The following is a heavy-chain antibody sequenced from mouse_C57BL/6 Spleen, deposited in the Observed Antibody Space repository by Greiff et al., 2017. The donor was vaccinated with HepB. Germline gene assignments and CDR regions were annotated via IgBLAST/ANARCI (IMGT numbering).Heavy chain of an antibody. Sequence: QVQLQQSGPGLVQPSQSLSITCTVSGFSLTSYGVHWVRQSPGKGLEWLGVIWRGGSTDYNAAFMSRLSITKDNSKSQVFFKMNSLQADDTAIYYCAKSPLITTVVATPYYAMDYWGQGTSVTVSS. J-gene: IGHJ4*01. D-gene: IGHD1-1*01. V-gene: IGHV2-5*01. CDR2: IWRGGST. CDR3: AKSPLITTVVATPYYAMDY. CDR1: GFSLTSYG.